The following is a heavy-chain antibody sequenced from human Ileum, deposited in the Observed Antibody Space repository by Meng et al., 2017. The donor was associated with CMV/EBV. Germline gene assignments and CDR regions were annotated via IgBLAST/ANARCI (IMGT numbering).Heavy chain of an antibody. D-gene: IGHD1-1*01. J-gene: IGHJ4*02. CDR3: TRDLNYNLDY. V-gene: IGHV3-21*06. CDR1: GSSFEDYP. Sequence: EVKLGKPGGNLVKPGGSLRISCAASGSSFEDYPMNWVRQAPGKGLECISSINHVATRVYYADSVKGRFTISRDNAKSSVFLQMIGLRVEDSAVYYCTRDLNYNLDYWGQGALVTVSS. CDR2: INHVATRV.